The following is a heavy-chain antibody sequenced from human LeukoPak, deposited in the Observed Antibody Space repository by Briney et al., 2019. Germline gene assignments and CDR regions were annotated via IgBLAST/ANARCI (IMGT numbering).Heavy chain of an antibody. D-gene: IGHD6-13*01. CDR1: AFIFSSYG. Sequence: QPGGSLRLSCAASAFIFSSYGMHWVRQAPGKGLEWVAFIRFDGSDEYYADSMKGRFTISRDNAKNSLYLQMNSLRAEDTAVYYCARDQGYSSSPSDYWGQGTLVTVSS. CDR3: ARDQGYSSSPSDY. CDR2: IRFDGSDE. J-gene: IGHJ4*02. V-gene: IGHV3-30*02.